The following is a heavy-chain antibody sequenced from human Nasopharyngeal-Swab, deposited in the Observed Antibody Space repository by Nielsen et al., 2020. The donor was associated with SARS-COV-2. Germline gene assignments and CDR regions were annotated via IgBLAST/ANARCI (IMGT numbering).Heavy chain of an antibody. Sequence: GGSLRLSCAASGFTFSDYYMSWIRQAPGKGLEWVSYISSGGSTIYCADSVKGRFTISRDNAKNSLYLQMNSLRAEDTAVYYCARVRSGLERRLVATYYFDYWGQGTLVTVSS. J-gene: IGHJ4*02. CDR2: ISSGGSTI. D-gene: IGHD1-1*01. CDR3: ARVRSGLERRLVATYYFDY. CDR1: GFTFSDYY. V-gene: IGHV3-11*01.